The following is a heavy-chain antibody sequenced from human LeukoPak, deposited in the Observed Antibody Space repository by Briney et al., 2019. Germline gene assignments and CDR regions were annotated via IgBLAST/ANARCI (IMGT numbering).Heavy chain of an antibody. CDR3: ARDVPYSGYDLYFDY. Sequence: SEALSLTCTVSGGSISSGGYYWSWIRQHPGKGLEWIGYIYYSGSTYYNPSLKSRVTISVDTSKNQFSLKLSSVTAADTAVYYCARDVPYSGYDLYFDYWGQGTLVTVSS. J-gene: IGHJ4*02. CDR1: GGSISSGGYY. V-gene: IGHV4-31*03. D-gene: IGHD5-12*01. CDR2: IYYSGST.